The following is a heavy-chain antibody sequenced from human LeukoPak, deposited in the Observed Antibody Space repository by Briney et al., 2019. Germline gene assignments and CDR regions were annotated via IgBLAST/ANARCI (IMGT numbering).Heavy chain of an antibody. CDR3: ARDPSNTSGNNAWFDY. J-gene: IGHJ5*01. V-gene: IGHV1-18*01. CDR1: GYTFNRHG. CDR2: ISCYNGDT. D-gene: IGHD2-15*01. Sequence: ASVKASCKASGYTFNRHGISWVRQAPGQRPKCMGWISCYNGDTHYAQNYQGRLTMTTDTSTSTAYMELRSMRSDDTAVYYCARDPSNTSGNNAWFDYWGQGTLVTVSS.